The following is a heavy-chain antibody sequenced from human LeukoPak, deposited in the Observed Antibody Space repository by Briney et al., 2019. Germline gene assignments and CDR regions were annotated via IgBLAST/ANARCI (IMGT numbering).Heavy chain of an antibody. V-gene: IGHV3-23*01. J-gene: IGHJ6*02. CDR3: AKDSFTYGDYEYYYYGMDV. CDR1: GFTFSSYA. D-gene: IGHD4-17*01. CDR2: ISGSGGST. Sequence: GASLRLSCAASGFTFSSYAMSWVRQAPGKGLEWVSAISGSGGSTYYADSVKGRFTISRDNSKSTLYLQMNSLRAEDTAVYYCAKDSFTYGDYEYYYYGMDVWGQGTTVTVSS.